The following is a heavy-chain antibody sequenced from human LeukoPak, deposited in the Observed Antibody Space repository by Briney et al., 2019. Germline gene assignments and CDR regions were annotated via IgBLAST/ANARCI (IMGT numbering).Heavy chain of an antibody. V-gene: IGHV4-59*01. J-gene: IGHJ5*02. CDR1: GGSISSYY. Sequence: PSETLSLTCTVSGGSISSYYWSWIRQPPGKGLEWIGYIYYSGSTNYNPSLKSRVTISVDTSKNQFSLKLSSVTAADTAVYHCARAVRYYYDSSGLNWFDPWGQGTLVTVSS. CDR3: ARAVRYYYDSSGLNWFDP. D-gene: IGHD3-22*01. CDR2: IYYSGST.